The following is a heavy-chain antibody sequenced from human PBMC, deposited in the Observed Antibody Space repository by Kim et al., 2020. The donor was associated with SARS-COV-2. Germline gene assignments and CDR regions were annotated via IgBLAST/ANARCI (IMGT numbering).Heavy chain of an antibody. J-gene: IGHJ6*02. CDR2: TYYRSKWYN. V-gene: IGHV6-1*01. Sequence: SQTLSLTCAISGDSVSSNSAAWNWIRQSPSRGLEWLGRTYYRSKWYNDYAVSVKSRITINPDTSKNQFSLQLNSVTPEDTAVYYCARDPDIFVATTNYYGMDVWGQGTTVTVSS. CDR3: ARDPDIFVATTNYYGMDV. CDR1: GDSVSSNSAA. D-gene: IGHD5-12*01.